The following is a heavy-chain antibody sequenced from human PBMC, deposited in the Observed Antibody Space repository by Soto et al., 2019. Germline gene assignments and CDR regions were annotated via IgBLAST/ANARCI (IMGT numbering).Heavy chain of an antibody. V-gene: IGHV3-66*01. CDR2: IQSGGTT. CDR1: GFTVSSKY. D-gene: IGHD2-15*01. Sequence: EVQLVESGGGLVQPGGSLRLSCAASGFTVSSKYMTWVRQAPGKGLEWVSLIQSGGTTYYADSVKGRFTISRDTSENPLHIQMDSLRVEDTAVYYCARDDVLCDGGRCYGIPLDVWGQGTTVTVSS. CDR3: ARDDVLCDGGRCYGIPLDV. J-gene: IGHJ6*02.